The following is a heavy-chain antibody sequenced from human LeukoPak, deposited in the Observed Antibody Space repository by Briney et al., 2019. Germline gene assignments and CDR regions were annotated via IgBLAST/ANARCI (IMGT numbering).Heavy chain of an antibody. CDR2: ISDFGST. CDR1: GGSISSSSYY. J-gene: IGHJ4*02. CDR3: ARDKGYGDNADY. Sequence: PSETLSLTCTVSGGSISSSSYYWGWIRQPPGKGLEWIGSISDFGSTYYKPSLKSRVTISVDTSKNQFSLRLNSVTAADTAVYYCARDKGYGDNADYWGQGTLVTVSS. D-gene: IGHD4-17*01. V-gene: IGHV4-39*07.